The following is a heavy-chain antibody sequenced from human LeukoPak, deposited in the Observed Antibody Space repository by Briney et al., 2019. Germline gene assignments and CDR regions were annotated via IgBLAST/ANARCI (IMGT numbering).Heavy chain of an antibody. D-gene: IGHD6-19*01. CDR2: IYPSESA. Sequence: SETLSLTCTVSGGSISSYQWSGIRQPAGKGLEWIGRIYPSESAIYSPSLKSRVTMPVDTSKKQFSLKVRSVTAADRVLYYSASTTVAGIFNYWGQGTLVTVSS. J-gene: IGHJ4*02. CDR3: ASTTVAGIFNY. V-gene: IGHV4-4*07. CDR1: GGSISSYQ.